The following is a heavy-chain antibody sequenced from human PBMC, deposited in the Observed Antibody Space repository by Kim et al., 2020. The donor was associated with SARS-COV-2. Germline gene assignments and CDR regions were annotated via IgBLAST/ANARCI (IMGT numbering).Heavy chain of an antibody. CDR2: IYNSGST. CDR3: ARTRGGWNYGDQNYYYYYGMDV. CDR1: GGSISSYY. D-gene: IGHD1-7*01. J-gene: IGHJ6*02. Sequence: SETLSLTCTVSGGSISSYYWSWIRQPPGKGLEWIGYIYNSGSTNYNPSLKSRVTISVDTSKNQFSLKLSSVTAADTAVYYCARTRGGWNYGDQNYYYYYGMDVWRQGTTVTVSS. V-gene: IGHV4-59*13.